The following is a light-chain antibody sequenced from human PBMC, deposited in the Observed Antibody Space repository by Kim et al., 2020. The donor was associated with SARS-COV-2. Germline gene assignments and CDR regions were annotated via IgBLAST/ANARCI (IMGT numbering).Light chain of an antibody. CDR2: AAS. J-gene: IGKJ1*01. CDR1: QNVSTY. V-gene: IGKV1-39*01. Sequence: GDRVTITCRASQNVSTYLNWYHQRTGEVPKLLIHAASTLHSGVPSRFSGSGSGTDFTLTIRNLQPEDFATYYCQQSYSTVWTFGQGTKV. CDR3: QQSYSTVWT.